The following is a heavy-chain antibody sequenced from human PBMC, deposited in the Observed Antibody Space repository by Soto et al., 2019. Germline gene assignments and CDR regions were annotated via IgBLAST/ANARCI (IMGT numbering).Heavy chain of an antibody. CDR2: IGTAGDT. V-gene: IGHV3-13*01. D-gene: IGHD2-2*02. J-gene: IGHJ6*02. CDR1: GFTFSSYD. Sequence: EVQLVESGGGLVQPGGSLRLSCAASGFTFSSYDMHWVRQATGKGLEWVSAIGTAGDTYYPGSVKGRFTISRDNAKNTLYLQMNSLRGEDTALYYCAREVPTDIRGGYYYSYGMDVWGQGTTVTVSS. CDR3: AREVPTDIRGGYYYSYGMDV.